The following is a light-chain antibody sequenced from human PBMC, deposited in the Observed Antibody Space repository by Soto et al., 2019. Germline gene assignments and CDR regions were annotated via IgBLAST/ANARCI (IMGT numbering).Light chain of an antibody. Sequence: QSALTHPGPVSGSPGQSMTISWTGTTSAGGGYNYVSWYQQHPRKVPKLLIHEVSNRPSGVSNRFSGSKSGNTASLTISGLQAEDEADYYCLSKTSSISYVFGTGTKVTLL. J-gene: IGLJ1*01. V-gene: IGLV2-14*01. CDR1: TSAGGGYNY. CDR2: EVS. CDR3: LSKTSSISYV.